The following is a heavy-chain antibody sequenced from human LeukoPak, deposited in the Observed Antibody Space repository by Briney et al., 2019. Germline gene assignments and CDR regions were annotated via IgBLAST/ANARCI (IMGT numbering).Heavy chain of an antibody. CDR3: ARVGSLTRATHDAFDI. J-gene: IGHJ3*02. D-gene: IGHD1-26*01. CDR1: GFTFSSYS. V-gene: IGHV3-21*01. Sequence: GGSLRLSCAASGFTFSSYSMNWVRQAPGKGLEGGSSPSSSSSYIYYADSVKGRFTISRDNAKNSLYLQMNSLRAEDTAVYYCARVGSLTRATHDAFDIWGQGTTVTVST. CDR2: PSSSSSYI.